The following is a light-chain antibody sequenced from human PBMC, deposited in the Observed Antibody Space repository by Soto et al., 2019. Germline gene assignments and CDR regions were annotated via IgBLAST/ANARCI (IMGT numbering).Light chain of an antibody. CDR1: SSNIGAGYL. CDR3: QSYDTSLSGSQV. Sequence: QLVLTQPPSVSGAPGQRVTISCSGSSSNIGAGYLVHWYQQVPGTAPKLLIYDNTNRPSGVPDRFSGSKSGTSASLAITGRQAEDEADYFCQSYDTSLSGSQVFGGGTKLTV. CDR2: DNT. V-gene: IGLV1-40*01. J-gene: IGLJ2*01.